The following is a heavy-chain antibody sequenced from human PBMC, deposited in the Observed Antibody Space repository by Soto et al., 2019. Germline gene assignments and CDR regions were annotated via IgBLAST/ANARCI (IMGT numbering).Heavy chain of an antibody. CDR3: ATEMGASQGPFDN. D-gene: IGHD1-26*01. CDR2: LSNTGRRT. CDR1: VFPFGANA. Sequence: EVQVLESGGGLVQPGGSLRLSCVVSVFPFGANAMSWVRQAPGKGLEWVSGLSNTGRRTSYADSVKGRFNISRDNSENTVYLQMNSLRVEDTAVYYCATEMGASQGPFDNWGQGTLVTVSS. V-gene: IGHV3-23*01. J-gene: IGHJ4*02.